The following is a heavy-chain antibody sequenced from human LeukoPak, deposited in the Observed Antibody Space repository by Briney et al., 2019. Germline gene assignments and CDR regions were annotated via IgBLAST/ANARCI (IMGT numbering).Heavy chain of an antibody. D-gene: IGHD5-18*01. V-gene: IGHV1-2*02. CDR3: ARDGDTAMVSFYDI. Sequence: ASVKVSCKASGYTFTCYYMHWVRQAPGQGLEWMGWINPNSGGTNYAQKFQGRVTMTRDTSISTAYMELSSLTYEDTAMYYCARDGDTAMVSFYDIWGQGTKVTVSS. CDR2: INPNSGGT. J-gene: IGHJ3*02. CDR1: GYTFTCYY.